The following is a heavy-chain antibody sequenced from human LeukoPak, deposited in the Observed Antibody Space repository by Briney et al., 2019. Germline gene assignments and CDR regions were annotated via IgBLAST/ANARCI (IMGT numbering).Heavy chain of an antibody. Sequence: PSETLSLTCTVSGGSISSSSYYWGWIRQPPGKGLEWIGSIYYSGSTYYNPSLKSRVTISVDTSKNQFSLKLSSVTAADTAVYYCARDREDRRRFDPWGQGTLVTVSS. V-gene: IGHV4-39*07. CDR3: ARDREDRRRFDP. D-gene: IGHD1-26*01. J-gene: IGHJ5*02. CDR2: IYYSGST. CDR1: GGSISSSSYY.